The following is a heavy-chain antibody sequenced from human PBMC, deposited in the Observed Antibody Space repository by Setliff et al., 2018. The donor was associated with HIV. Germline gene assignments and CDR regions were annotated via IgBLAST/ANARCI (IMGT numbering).Heavy chain of an antibody. CDR2: IYYSGST. CDR3: ARHLSNSFDY. V-gene: IGHV4-59*08. J-gene: IGHJ4*02. CDR1: GGSISSYY. D-gene: IGHD2-8*01. Sequence: PSETLSLTCTVSGGSISSYYWSWIRQPPGKGLEWIGYIYYSGSTNYNPSLKGRVTISVDTSKNQFSLRLSSVTAADTAVYYCARHLSNSFDYWGQGALVTVSS.